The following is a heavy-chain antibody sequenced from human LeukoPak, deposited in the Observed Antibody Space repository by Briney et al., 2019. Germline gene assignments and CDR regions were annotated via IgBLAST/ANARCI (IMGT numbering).Heavy chain of an antibody. V-gene: IGHV4-61*02. CDR1: GGSISSGSYY. CDR3: ARDLTRGLFDP. D-gene: IGHD5-12*01. J-gene: IGHJ5*02. CDR2: IYTSGST. Sequence: SETLSLTCTVSGGSISSGSYYWSWIRQPAGKGLEWIGRIYTSGSTNYNPSLKSRVTMSVDTSKNQFSLKLSSVTAADTAVYYCARDLTRGLFDPWGQGTLVTVSS.